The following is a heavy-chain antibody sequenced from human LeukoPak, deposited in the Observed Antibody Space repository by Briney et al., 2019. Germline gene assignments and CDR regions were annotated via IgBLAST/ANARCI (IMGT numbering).Heavy chain of an antibody. Sequence: TSETLSLTCTVSGGSISSYYWSWIRQPPGKGLEWIGYIYYSGSTNYNPSLKSRVTISVDTSKNQFSLQLSSVTAADTAVYYCARVHSGSYPGAFDIWGQGTMVTVSS. CDR3: ARVHSGSYPGAFDI. CDR1: GGSISSYY. V-gene: IGHV4-59*01. CDR2: IYYSGST. D-gene: IGHD1-26*01. J-gene: IGHJ3*02.